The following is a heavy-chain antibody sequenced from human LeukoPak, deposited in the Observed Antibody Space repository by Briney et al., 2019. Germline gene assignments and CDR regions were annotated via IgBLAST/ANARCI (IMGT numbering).Heavy chain of an antibody. D-gene: IGHD2-2*01. J-gene: IGHJ6*02. CDR2: ISGDGGST. CDR1: GFTFEDYA. Sequence: GGSLRLSCAASGFTFEDYAMHWVRQAPGKGLEWVSLISGDGGSTYYADSVKGRFTISRDNSKNSLYLQMNSLRTEDTALYYCAKDMWDIVVVPAALYYYGMDVWGQGTTVTVSS. V-gene: IGHV3-43*02. CDR3: AKDMWDIVVVPAALYYYGMDV.